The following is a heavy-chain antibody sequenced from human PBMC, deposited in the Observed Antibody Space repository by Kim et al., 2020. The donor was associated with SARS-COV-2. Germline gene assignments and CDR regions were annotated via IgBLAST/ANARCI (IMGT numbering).Heavy chain of an antibody. CDR1: GGSFSGYY. Sequence: SETLSLTCAVYGGSFSGYYWSWIRQPPGKGLEWIGEINHSGSTNYNPSLKSRVTISVDTSKNQFSLKLSSVTAADTAVYYCARARNYYYYGMDVWGQGTT. CDR3: ARARNYYYYGMDV. V-gene: IGHV4-34*01. CDR2: INHSGST. J-gene: IGHJ6*02.